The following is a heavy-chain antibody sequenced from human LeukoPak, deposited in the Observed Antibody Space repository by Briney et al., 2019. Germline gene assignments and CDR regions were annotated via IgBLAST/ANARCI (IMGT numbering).Heavy chain of an antibody. CDR2: ISGSGGST. J-gene: IGHJ4*02. CDR1: GFTFSSYA. Sequence: PGGSLRLSCAASGFTFSSYAMSWVRQAPGKGLEWVSAISGSGGSTYYADSVKGRFTVSRDNSKNTLYLQMNSLRAEDTAVFYCAKDPPPLAGGDGEDWGQGTLVTVSS. V-gene: IGHV3-23*01. D-gene: IGHD4-17*01. CDR3: AKDPPPLAGGDGED.